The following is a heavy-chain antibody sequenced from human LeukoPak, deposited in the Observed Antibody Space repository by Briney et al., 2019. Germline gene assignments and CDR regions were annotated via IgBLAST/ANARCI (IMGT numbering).Heavy chain of an antibody. J-gene: IGHJ4*02. D-gene: IGHD6-13*01. CDR3: ATAAGFDY. V-gene: IGHV1-69-2*01. Sequence: ASVKVSCKASGYTFTSYGISWVRQAPGKGLEWMGLVDPEDGETIYAEKFQGRVTITADTSTDTAYMELSSLRSEDTAVYYCATAAGFDYWGQGTLVTVSS. CDR2: VDPEDGET. CDR1: GYTFTSYG.